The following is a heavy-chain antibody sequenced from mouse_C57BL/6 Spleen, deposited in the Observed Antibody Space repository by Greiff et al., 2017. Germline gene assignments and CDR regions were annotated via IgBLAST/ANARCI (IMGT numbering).Heavy chain of an antibody. CDR3: ARHGYDYSFAY. Sequence: EVKLMESGGGLVQPGGSLKLSCAASGFTFSDYYMYWVRQTPEKRLEWVAYISNGGGSTYYPDTVKGRFTISRDNAKNTLYLQMSRLKSEDTAMYYCARHGYDYSFAYWGQGTLVTVSA. CDR2: ISNGGGST. V-gene: IGHV5-12*01. CDR1: GFTFSDYY. J-gene: IGHJ3*01. D-gene: IGHD2-4*01.